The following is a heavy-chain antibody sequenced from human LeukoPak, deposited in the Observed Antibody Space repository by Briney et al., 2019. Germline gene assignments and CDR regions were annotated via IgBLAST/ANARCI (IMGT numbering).Heavy chain of an antibody. J-gene: IGHJ3*02. Sequence: PSQTLSLTCTVSGGSISSGSYYWSWIRQPPGKGLEWIGYIYYSGSTNYNPSLKSRVTISVDTSKNQFSLKLSSVTAADTAVYYCARDRFYAFDIWGQGTMVTVSS. D-gene: IGHD3-10*01. CDR2: IYYSGST. CDR1: GGSISSGSYY. V-gene: IGHV4-61*01. CDR3: ARDRFYAFDI.